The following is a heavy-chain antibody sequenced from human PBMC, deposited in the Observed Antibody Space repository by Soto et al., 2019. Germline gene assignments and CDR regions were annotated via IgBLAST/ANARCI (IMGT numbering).Heavy chain of an antibody. CDR3: ARGDLRYFDWLPNFDY. CDR2: IYYSGST. Sequence: SETLSLTCTVSGGSISSYYWSWVRQPPGKGLEWIGYIYYSGSTNYNPSLKSRVTISVDTSKNQFSLKLSSVTAVDTAVYYCARGDLRYFDWLPNFDYWGQGTLVTVS. V-gene: IGHV4-59*01. J-gene: IGHJ4*02. D-gene: IGHD3-9*01. CDR1: GGSISSYY.